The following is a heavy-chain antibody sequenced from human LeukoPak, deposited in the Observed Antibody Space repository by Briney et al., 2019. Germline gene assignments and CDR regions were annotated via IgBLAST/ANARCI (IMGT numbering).Heavy chain of an antibody. V-gene: IGHV3-15*01. CDR1: GFTFSNAW. Sequence: PGGSLRLSCAASGFTFSNAWMNWVRQAPGKGLEWVGRIKSKSDGGTTDYAAPVKGRFTISRDDSKNTLYLLMNSLKTEDTAVYYCTTGTPLLLWFGENYWGQGTLVTVSS. J-gene: IGHJ4*02. CDR2: IKSKSDGGTT. CDR3: TTGTPLLLWFGENY. D-gene: IGHD3-10*01.